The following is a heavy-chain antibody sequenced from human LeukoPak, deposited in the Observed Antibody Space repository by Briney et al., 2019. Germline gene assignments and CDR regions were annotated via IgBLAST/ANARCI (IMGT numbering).Heavy chain of an antibody. CDR1: GFTFSSYA. Sequence: GGSLRLSCAASGFTFSSYAMHWVRQAPGKGRQWVAVISYDGSSKYYADSVKGRFTISRDNSKNTLYLQMNSPRAEDTAVYYCARVPDLYAEYFQNWGQGTLVTVSS. J-gene: IGHJ1*01. V-gene: IGHV3-30-3*01. CDR2: ISYDGSSK. CDR3: ARVPDLYAEYFQN.